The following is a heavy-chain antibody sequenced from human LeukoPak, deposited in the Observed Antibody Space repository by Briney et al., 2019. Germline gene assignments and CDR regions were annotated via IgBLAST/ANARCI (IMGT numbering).Heavy chain of an antibody. Sequence: SETLSLTCTVSGGSISTYYWSWIRQPPGKGLEWIGYIYYSGSTNYTPSLNSRVTISVDTSKNQFSLRLSSVTAADTAVYYCARRSSGNWYFDLWGRGTPVTVSS. CDR3: ARRSSGNWYFDL. D-gene: IGHD1-14*01. CDR1: GGSISTYY. J-gene: IGHJ2*01. V-gene: IGHV4-59*08. CDR2: IYYSGST.